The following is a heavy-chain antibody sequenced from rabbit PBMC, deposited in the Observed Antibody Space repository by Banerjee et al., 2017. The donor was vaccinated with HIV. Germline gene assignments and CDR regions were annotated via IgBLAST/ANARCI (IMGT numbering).Heavy chain of an antibody. CDR3: ARDRGVMPAFNL. CDR2: INTGSGST. CDR1: GFSFSNKYV. J-gene: IGHJ4*01. V-gene: IGHV1S45*01. Sequence: QEQLEESGGGLVKPEGSLTLTCTASGFSFSNKYVMCWVRQAPGKGLEWIGYINTGSGSTDYASWAKGRFTISKTSSTTVTLQMTSLTAADTATYFCARDRGVMPAFNLWGPGTLVTVS.